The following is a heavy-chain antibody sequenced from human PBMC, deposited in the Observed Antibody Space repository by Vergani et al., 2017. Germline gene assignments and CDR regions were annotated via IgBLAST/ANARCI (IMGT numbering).Heavy chain of an antibody. Sequence: EVQLVESGGGLVQPGGSLRLSCAASGFTVSSNYMSWVRQAPGKGLEWVSVIYSGGSTYYADPVKGRFAISRDNPKNTRYLQMTSLRAEDTAVCYCAAATVFGVVSDYGMDVWGQGTTVTVSS. J-gene: IGHJ6*02. D-gene: IGHD3-3*01. CDR1: GFTVSSNY. CDR2: IYSGGST. V-gene: IGHV3-66*01. CDR3: AAATVFGVVSDYGMDV.